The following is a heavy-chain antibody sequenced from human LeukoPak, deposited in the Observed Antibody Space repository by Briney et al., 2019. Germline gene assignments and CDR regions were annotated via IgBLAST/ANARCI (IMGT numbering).Heavy chain of an antibody. J-gene: IGHJ4*02. D-gene: IGHD7-27*01. CDR3: ARLTGDTPRPKSDY. V-gene: IGHV1-2*06. CDR1: GYTFTGYY. Sequence: ASVKVSRKASGYTFTGYYMHWVRQAPGQGLEWMGRINPNSGGTNYAQKFQGRVTMTRDTSISTAYMELSRLRSDDTAVYYCARLTGDTPRPKSDYWGQGTLVTVSS. CDR2: INPNSGGT.